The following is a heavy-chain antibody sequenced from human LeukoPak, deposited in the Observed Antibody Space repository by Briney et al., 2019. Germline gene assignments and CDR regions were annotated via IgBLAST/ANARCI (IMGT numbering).Heavy chain of an antibody. CDR3: ARDRGYYDSSGYLSSHYFDY. D-gene: IGHD3-22*01. CDR1: GYTFTSYY. J-gene: IGHJ4*02. V-gene: IGHV1-46*01. Sequence: ASVKVSCKASGYTFTSYYMHWVRQAPGQGLEWMGIINPSGGSTSYAQKFQGRVTMTRDTSTSTVYMELSSLRSEDTAVYYCARDRGYYDSSGYLSSHYFDYWGQGTLVTVSS. CDR2: INPSGGST.